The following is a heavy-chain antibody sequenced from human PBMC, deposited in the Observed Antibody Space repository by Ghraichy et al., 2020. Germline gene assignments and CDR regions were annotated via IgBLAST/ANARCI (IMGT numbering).Heavy chain of an antibody. D-gene: IGHD3-16*02. CDR3: ARVLNDYVWGSYRRGIIDY. CDR2: INHSGST. V-gene: IGHV4-34*01. J-gene: IGHJ4*02. CDR1: GGSFSGYY. Sequence: SETLSLTCAVYGGSFSGYYWSWIRQPPGKGLEWIGEINHSGSTNYNPSLKSRVTISVDTSKNQFSLKLSSVTAADTAVYYCARVLNDYVWGSYRRGIIDYWGQGTLVTVSS.